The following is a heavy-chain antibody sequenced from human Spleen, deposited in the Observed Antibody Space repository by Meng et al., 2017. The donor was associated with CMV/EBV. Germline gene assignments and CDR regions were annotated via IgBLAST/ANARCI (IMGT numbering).Heavy chain of an antibody. D-gene: IGHD5-18*01. V-gene: IGHV3-30*02. CDR1: GFIVSSNY. J-gene: IGHJ3*02. Sequence: SGFIVSSNYMSWVRQAPGKGLEWVTFIRHDGSNKYYADSAKGRFTISRDNSKNTLYLQMNSLGAEDTALYYCAKAQYGGYQDAFDRWGQGTMVTVSS. CDR3: AKAQYGGYQDAFDR. CDR2: IRHDGSNK.